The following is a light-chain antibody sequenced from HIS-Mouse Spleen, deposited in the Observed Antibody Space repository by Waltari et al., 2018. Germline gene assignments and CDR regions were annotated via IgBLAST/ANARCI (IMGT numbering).Light chain of an antibody. Sequence: DIQMTQSPSTLSASVGDRVTITCRASQSISSWLAWYQQKPGKAPKLLIYKASSLESGVPSRFSGSGSGTEFTLTISCLQSEDFATYYCQQYYSFPLTFGGGTKVEIK. J-gene: IGKJ4*01. CDR3: QQYYSFPLT. CDR2: KAS. CDR1: QSISSW. V-gene: IGKV1-5*03.